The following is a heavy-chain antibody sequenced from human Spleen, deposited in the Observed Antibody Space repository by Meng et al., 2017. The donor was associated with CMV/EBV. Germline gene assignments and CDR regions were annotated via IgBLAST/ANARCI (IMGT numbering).Heavy chain of an antibody. Sequence: SETLSLTCTVSGGASDSSPYCWAWVRQPPGKGLEWIGSFYYAGSMWYNPSLKSRVTISVDTSKNQFSLKLSSVTAADTAVYYCARRSSVATPFDYWGQGTLVTVSS. CDR3: ARRSSVATPFDY. D-gene: IGHD5-12*01. V-gene: IGHV4-39*07. CDR1: GGASDSSPYC. CDR2: FYYAGSM. J-gene: IGHJ4*02.